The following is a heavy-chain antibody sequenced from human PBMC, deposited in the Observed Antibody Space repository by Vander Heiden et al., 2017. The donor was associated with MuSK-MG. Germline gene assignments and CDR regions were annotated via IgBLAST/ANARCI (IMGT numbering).Heavy chain of an antibody. V-gene: IGHV1-69*17. CDR2: IIPIFGIA. J-gene: IGHJ5*02. Sequence: QVQLVQSGAEVKKPGSSVKVSCKASGGTFSSYAISWVRQAPGQGLEWMGGIIPIFGIANYAQKFQGRVTITADKSTSTAYMELSSLRSEDTAVYYCARDRYCGGDCPNWFDPWGQGTLVTVSS. CDR3: ARDRYCGGDCPNWFDP. CDR1: GGTFSSYA. D-gene: IGHD2-21*02.